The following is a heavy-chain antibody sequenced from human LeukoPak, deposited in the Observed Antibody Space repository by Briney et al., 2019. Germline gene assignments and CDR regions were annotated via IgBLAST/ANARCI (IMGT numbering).Heavy chain of an antibody. D-gene: IGHD6-6*01. V-gene: IGHV3-48*04. CDR2: ISVSSSTI. Sequence: PGGSLRLSCAASGFTFSTYNMNWVRQAPGKGLDWVSYISVSSSTIYYADSVKGRFSVSRDNAKNSLYLQMNSLRAEDTAVYYCARDLPTGSDYFDYWGQGTLVTVSS. CDR1: GFTFSTYN. J-gene: IGHJ4*02. CDR3: ARDLPTGSDYFDY.